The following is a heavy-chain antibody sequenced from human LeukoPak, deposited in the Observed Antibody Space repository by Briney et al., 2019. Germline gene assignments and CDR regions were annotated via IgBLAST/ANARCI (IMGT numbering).Heavy chain of an antibody. CDR3: ARGNYYDSSGYYYYYYYYMDV. D-gene: IGHD3-22*01. CDR2: MNPNSGNT. V-gene: IGHV1-8*01. Sequence: ASVKVSCKASGYTFTSYDINWVRQATGQGREWMGWMNPNSGNTGYAQKFQGRVTMTRNTSISTAYMELSSLRSEDTAVYYCARGNYYDSSGYYYYYYYYMDVWGKGTTVTISS. CDR1: GYTFTSYD. J-gene: IGHJ6*03.